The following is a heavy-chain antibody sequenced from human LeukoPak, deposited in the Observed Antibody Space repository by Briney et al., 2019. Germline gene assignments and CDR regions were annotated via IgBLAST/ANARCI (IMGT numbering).Heavy chain of an antibody. J-gene: IGHJ5*02. D-gene: IGHD3-22*01. CDR3: ARDSYDTSGYYYWFDP. CDR1: GGSLSSYY. Sequence: SETLSLTCTVSGGSLSSYYWSWIRQPPGQGLEWIGYIYYSGSTNYNPSLKSRVTMSVDTSKNQFSLRLSSVTAADTAVYYCARDSYDTSGYYYWFDPWGQGTLVTVSS. CDR2: IYYSGST. V-gene: IGHV4-59*01.